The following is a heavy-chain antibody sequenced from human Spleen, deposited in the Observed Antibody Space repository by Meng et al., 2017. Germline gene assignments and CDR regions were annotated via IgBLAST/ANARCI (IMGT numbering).Heavy chain of an antibody. J-gene: IGHJ4*02. CDR3: ARGPTTMAHDFDY. Sequence: QGRLRPGGAGLLSPSGTLSLTCVVSGGSFSDYSWSWIRQPPGKGLEWIGEINHSGSTNYNPSLESRATISVDTSQNTLSLKLSSVTAADSAVYYCARGPTTMAHDFDYWGQGTLVTVSS. D-gene: IGHD4-11*01. CDR1: GGSFSDYS. V-gene: IGHV4-34*01. CDR2: INHSGST.